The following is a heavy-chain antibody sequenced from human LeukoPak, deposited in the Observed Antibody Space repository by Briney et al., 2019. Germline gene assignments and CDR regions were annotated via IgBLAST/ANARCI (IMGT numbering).Heavy chain of an antibody. V-gene: IGHV3-48*04. Sequence: GGSLRLSCAVSGFTFRSHSMNWVRQAPGKGLEWPSYISDSSSTISYADSVKGRFTISRDNTKNSLFLQMNRLRAEDTAVYYCATMGADFFHYWGHGTLVTVSS. J-gene: IGHJ4*01. D-gene: IGHD1-26*01. CDR1: GFTFRSHS. CDR3: ATMGADFFHY. CDR2: ISDSSSTI.